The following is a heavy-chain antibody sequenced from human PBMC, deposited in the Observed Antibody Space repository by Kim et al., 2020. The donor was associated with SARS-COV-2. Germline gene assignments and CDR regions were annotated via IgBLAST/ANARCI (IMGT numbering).Heavy chain of an antibody. D-gene: IGHD1-1*01. V-gene: IGHV3-21*01. Sequence: GGSLRLSCAGSGFTFSSYSLSWVRQAPGRGVEWVSSISSSTSFIYYADSLRGRFTISRDNAQSALFLQLNSLRVNDTAVYYCAKTAERGPRQPRTGMHV. CDR3: AKTAERGPRQPRTGMHV. CDR2: ISSSTSFI. CDR1: GFTFSSYS. J-gene: IGHJ6*01.